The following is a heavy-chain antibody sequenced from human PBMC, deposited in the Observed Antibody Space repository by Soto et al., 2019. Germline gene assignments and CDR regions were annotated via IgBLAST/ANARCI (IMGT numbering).Heavy chain of an antibody. CDR3: TKEREYWAYCSGGSCYSHYYYYYMDV. CDR1: GFTFSNAW. J-gene: IGHJ6*03. Sequence: EVQLVESGGGLVKPGGSLRLSCAASGFTFSNAWMSWVRQAPGKGLEWVGRIKSKTDGGTTDYAAPVKGRFTISRDDSNNTLDLQMNSLKTEDTAVYYCTKEREYWAYCSGGSCYSHYYYYYMDVWGKGTTVTVSS. CDR2: IKSKTDGGTT. D-gene: IGHD2-15*01. V-gene: IGHV3-15*01.